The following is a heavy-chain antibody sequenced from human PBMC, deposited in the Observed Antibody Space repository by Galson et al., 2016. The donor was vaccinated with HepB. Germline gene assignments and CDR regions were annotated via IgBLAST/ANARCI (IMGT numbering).Heavy chain of an antibody. CDR1: GFTFSSSG. Sequence: SLRLSCAASGFTFSSSGMHWVRQAPGRGLEWVAVISFDGVNKYYGDSVKGRFTISRDNSKNTLYLQMTSLRADDTAVYYCAKDLVVHDAFDIWGQGTMVTVSS. CDR3: AKDLVVHDAFDI. CDR2: ISFDGVNK. J-gene: IGHJ3*02. D-gene: IGHD2-15*01. V-gene: IGHV3-30*18.